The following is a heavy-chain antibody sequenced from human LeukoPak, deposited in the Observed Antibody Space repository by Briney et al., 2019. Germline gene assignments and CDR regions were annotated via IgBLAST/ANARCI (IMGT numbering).Heavy chain of an antibody. Sequence: SVKVSCKASGGTFSSYAISWVRQAPGQGLEWMGGIIPIFGTANYAQKFQGRVTITADESTSTAYMELSSLRSEDTAVYYCARAEAAGIPAAMPLMWYYYYMDVWGIGTTVTVSS. J-gene: IGHJ6*03. CDR3: ARAEAAGIPAAMPLMWYYYYMDV. CDR2: IIPIFGTA. CDR1: GGTFSSYA. V-gene: IGHV1-69*01. D-gene: IGHD2-2*01.